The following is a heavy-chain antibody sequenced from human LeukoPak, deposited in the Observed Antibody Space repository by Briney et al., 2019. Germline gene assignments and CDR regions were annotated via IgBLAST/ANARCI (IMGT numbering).Heavy chain of an antibody. CDR2: INAGNGNT. Sequence: ASVKVSCKASGYTFTSYAMHWVRQAPGQRLEWMGWINAGNGNTKYSQKFQGRVTITRDTSASTAYMELSSLRSEDTAVYYCARDLLIAAAGTDWDYWGQGTLVTASS. J-gene: IGHJ4*02. CDR1: GYTFTSYA. D-gene: IGHD6-13*01. V-gene: IGHV1-3*01. CDR3: ARDLLIAAAGTDWDY.